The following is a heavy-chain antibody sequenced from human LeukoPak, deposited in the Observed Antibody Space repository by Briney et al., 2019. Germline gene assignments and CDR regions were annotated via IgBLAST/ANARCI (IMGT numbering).Heavy chain of an antibody. Sequence: GGSLRLSCAASGFTFSSYAMNWVRQAPGKGLEWVSSISSSSSYIYYADSVKGRFTISRDNAKNSLYLQMNSLRAEDTAVYYCARDKIAAAGTDYYYGMDVWGQGTTVTVSS. J-gene: IGHJ6*02. CDR3: ARDKIAAAGTDYYYGMDV. CDR2: ISSSSSYI. V-gene: IGHV3-21*01. D-gene: IGHD6-13*01. CDR1: GFTFSSYA.